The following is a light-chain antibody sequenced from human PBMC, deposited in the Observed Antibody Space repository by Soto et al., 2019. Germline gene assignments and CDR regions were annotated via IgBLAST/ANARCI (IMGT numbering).Light chain of an antibody. CDR2: DAS. V-gene: IGKV3-11*01. CDR1: QSFSSS. Sequence: EIVLTQSPATLSLSPGERATLSCRASQSFSSSLAWYQQKPGQAPRLLIYDASTRPTGIPARFSGSGSGTDFTLTISSLEPEDFAVYYCQQHGKWPLTFGGGTKVEIK. CDR3: QQHGKWPLT. J-gene: IGKJ4*01.